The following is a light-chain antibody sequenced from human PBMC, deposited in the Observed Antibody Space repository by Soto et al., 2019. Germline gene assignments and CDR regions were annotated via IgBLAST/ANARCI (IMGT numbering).Light chain of an antibody. CDR1: QSISSW. V-gene: IGKV1-5*03. Sequence: DIQMTQSPSTLSASVGDRVTITCRASQSISSWLAWYQQKPGKAPKLLIYKASSLESGVPSRFSGSGSVTDFTLTISSLQPDDFATYSCQQYHTNWTFGQGTKVEIK. CDR2: KAS. J-gene: IGKJ1*01. CDR3: QQYHTNWT.